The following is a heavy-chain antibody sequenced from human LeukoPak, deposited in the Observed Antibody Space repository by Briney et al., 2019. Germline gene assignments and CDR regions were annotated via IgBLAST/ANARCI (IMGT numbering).Heavy chain of an antibody. J-gene: IGHJ4*02. CDR3: AKSFGGYCSSTSCSLFDY. D-gene: IGHD2-2*01. V-gene: IGHV3-23*01. CDR2: ICGSGGST. Sequence: GGSLRLSCAASGVTFSIYAMSCGRQAPGGGLEWVSTICGSGGSTSYADSVKGRFTISRDNSKNTLYLQMNSLSAEDTAIYYCAKSFGGYCSSTSCSLFDYWGQGTLVTVSS. CDR1: GVTFSIYA.